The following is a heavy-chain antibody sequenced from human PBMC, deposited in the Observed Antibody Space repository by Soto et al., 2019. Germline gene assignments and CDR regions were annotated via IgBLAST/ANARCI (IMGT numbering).Heavy chain of an antibody. Sequence: PSETLSLTCSVSGGSVSNKTYYWSWIRQPPGKRLEWIGYVYYSGTTNYNPSLKSRVTISVALSKNQFSLRLSSVTTADTALYYCARTTAVPNTLRSRYFLDYWGQGTVVTFSS. CDR2: VYYSGTT. D-gene: IGHD4-17*01. J-gene: IGHJ4*02. V-gene: IGHV4-61*01. CDR1: GGSVSNKTYY. CDR3: ARTTAVPNTLRSRYFLDY.